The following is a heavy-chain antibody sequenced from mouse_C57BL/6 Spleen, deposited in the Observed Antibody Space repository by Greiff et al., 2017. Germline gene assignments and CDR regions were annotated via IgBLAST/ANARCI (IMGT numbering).Heavy chain of an antibody. J-gene: IGHJ1*03. CDR2: IWPGGGP. Sequence: VQGVESGPGLVAPSQSLSITCTVSGFSLTSYAISWVRQPPGKGLEWLGVIWPGGGPNYNSALKSRLSLSKDNSKSQVFLKMNSLQTDDTARYYYARNGLLRLWYFEVWGTGTTVTVSS. D-gene: IGHD2-3*01. CDR3: ARNGLLRLWYFEV. V-gene: IGHV2-9-1*01. CDR1: GFSLTSYA.